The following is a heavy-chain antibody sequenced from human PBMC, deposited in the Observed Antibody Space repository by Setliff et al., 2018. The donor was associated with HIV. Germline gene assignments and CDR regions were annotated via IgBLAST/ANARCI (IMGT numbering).Heavy chain of an antibody. CDR3: ARAHFLVAMTRNWFDP. CDR2: ISPYDAAR. J-gene: IGHJ5*02. V-gene: IGHV1-18*01. CDR1: GYTFTSYG. Sequence: ASVKVSCKASGYTFTSYGISWVRQAPGQGLEWMGWISPYDAARKISQKFRGRVTMTTDTSTNTAHMELIRPRFDDTAVYYCARAHFLVAMTRNWFDPWGQGTLVTVSS. D-gene: IGHD5-12*01.